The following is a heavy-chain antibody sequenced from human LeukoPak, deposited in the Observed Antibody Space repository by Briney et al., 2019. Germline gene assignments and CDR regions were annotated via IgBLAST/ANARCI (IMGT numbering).Heavy chain of an antibody. CDR2: ISISGYDT. Sequence: PGGSLRLSCAASGLTFTNYPMNWFRQAPGRGLEWVSGISISGYDTYYADSVKGRFTVSRDNSRNTLYLQLNSLRVDDTAVYFCARWRGIDPRGQGTLVTVSS. CDR3: ARWRGIDP. V-gene: IGHV3-23*01. J-gene: IGHJ5*02. D-gene: IGHD3-16*01. CDR1: GLTFTNYP.